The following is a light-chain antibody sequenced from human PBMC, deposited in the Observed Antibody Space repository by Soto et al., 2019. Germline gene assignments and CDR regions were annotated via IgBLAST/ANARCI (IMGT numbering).Light chain of an antibody. V-gene: IGLV1-47*01. CDR1: SSNIGSNY. Sequence: QLVLTQPPSASGTPGQRVTISCSGSSSNIGSNYVFWYQHLPGTAPKLLIYRNNQRPSGVPDRFSGSKSGTSASLAISGLRSEDETDYYCAAWDDSLSGVVFCGGTKLTVL. CDR2: RNN. J-gene: IGLJ2*01. CDR3: AAWDDSLSGVV.